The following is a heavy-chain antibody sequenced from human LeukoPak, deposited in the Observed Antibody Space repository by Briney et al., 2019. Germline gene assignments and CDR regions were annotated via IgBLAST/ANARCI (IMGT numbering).Heavy chain of an antibody. V-gene: IGHV3-23*01. J-gene: IGHJ4*02. CDR1: GFTYICYA. CDR3: AKDPRVCSRVVAPCH. Sequence: PGGSLRLSCAASGFTYICYAMSGVRQAPGKGLEWVSAISGSGGSTYYADSVKGRFTISRDNSKSTLFLQMNSLRAEDTAVYYCAKDPRVCSRVVAPCHWGQGTLVTVSS. D-gene: IGHD3-3*01. CDR2: ISGSGGST.